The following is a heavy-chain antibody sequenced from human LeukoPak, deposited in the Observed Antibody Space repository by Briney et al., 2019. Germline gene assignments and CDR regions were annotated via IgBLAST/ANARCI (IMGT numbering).Heavy chain of an antibody. CDR2: IRTTAEGAKYA. V-gene: IGHV3-48*02. Sequence: PGGSLRLSCATSGFSFTDYPMNWVRQAPGKGLEWISNIRTTAEGAKYAYYADSVKGRVTISRDDGKNTPYLHMNSLRDDDTAVYYCATDQRYAFDYWGQGILVTVSS. D-gene: IGHD3-9*01. CDR1: GFSFTDYP. J-gene: IGHJ4*02. CDR3: ATDQRYAFDY.